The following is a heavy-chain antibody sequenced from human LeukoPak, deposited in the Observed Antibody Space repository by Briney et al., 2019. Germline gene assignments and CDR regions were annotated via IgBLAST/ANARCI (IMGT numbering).Heavy chain of an antibody. V-gene: IGHV4-30-4*01. Sequence: SETLSLTCAVYGGSFSGYYWSWIRQPPGKGLEWIGYIYYSGSTYYNPSLKSRVTISVDTSKNQFSLKLSSVTAADTAVYYCAGDSSGYYYGGYWGQGTLVTVSS. D-gene: IGHD3-22*01. J-gene: IGHJ4*02. CDR1: GGSFSGYY. CDR3: AGDSSGYYYGGY. CDR2: IYYSGST.